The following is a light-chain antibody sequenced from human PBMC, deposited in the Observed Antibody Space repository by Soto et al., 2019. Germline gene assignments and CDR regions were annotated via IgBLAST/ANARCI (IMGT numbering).Light chain of an antibody. CDR3: QQTYTPPRT. J-gene: IGKJ1*01. CDR2: ATS. CDR1: QTASNY. V-gene: IGKV1-39*01. Sequence: DTQMTQSPSYLSASVGDRISITCRASQTASNYVNWYQQKPGKATTLLISATSTLQSGVPSRFRGSGSGTDFTLTITSLQPEDFATYYCQQTYTPPRTFGQGTKVAIK.